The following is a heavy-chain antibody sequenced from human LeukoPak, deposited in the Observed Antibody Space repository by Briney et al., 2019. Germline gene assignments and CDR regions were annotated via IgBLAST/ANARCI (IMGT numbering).Heavy chain of an antibody. Sequence: RGSLRLSCAASGFSFSAYWMTWVRQAPGTGLEWVANINPAGSETYNVDPVKGRFSISRDNAKNLVYLQMNSLRAEDTAVYHCARFGYVAAVDVWGQGTPVTVSS. V-gene: IGHV3-7*01. CDR3: ARFGYVAAVDV. J-gene: IGHJ4*02. CDR1: GFSFSAYW. CDR2: INPAGSET. D-gene: IGHD2-15*01.